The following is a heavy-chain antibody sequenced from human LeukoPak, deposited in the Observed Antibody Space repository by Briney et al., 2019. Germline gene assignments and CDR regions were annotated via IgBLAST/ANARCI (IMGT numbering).Heavy chain of an antibody. Sequence: SVKVSCKASGYTFTSYGISWVRQAPGQRLEWMGGIIPMFGTANYAQKFQGRITTTADVSTRTAYMELSSLRSEDTAVYYCASVGSGSYPFDYWGQGTLVTVSS. J-gene: IGHJ4*02. CDR1: GYTFTSYG. D-gene: IGHD3-10*01. CDR3: ASVGSGSYPFDY. CDR2: IIPMFGTA. V-gene: IGHV1-69*13.